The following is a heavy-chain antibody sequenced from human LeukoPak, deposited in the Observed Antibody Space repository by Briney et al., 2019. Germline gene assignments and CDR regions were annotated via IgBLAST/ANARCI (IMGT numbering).Heavy chain of an antibody. CDR3: ARGGYDSSGYIDY. V-gene: IGHV3-21*01. Sequence: PGGSLRLSCAASGFTFSSYSMNWVRQAPGKGLEWVSSISSSSSYIYYADSVKGRFTISRDNAKSSLYLQMNSLRAEDTAVYYCARGGYDSSGYIDYWGQGTLVTVSS. CDR1: GFTFSSYS. CDR2: ISSSSSYI. J-gene: IGHJ4*02. D-gene: IGHD3-22*01.